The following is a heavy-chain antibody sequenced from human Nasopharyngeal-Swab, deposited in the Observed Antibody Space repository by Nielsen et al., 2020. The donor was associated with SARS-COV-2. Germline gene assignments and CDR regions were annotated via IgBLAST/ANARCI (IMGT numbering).Heavy chain of an antibody. CDR1: GGSFSGYY. V-gene: IGHV4-34*01. CDR3: ARRPVLLWFGELTRGMDV. D-gene: IGHD3-10*01. J-gene: IGHJ6*02. CDR2: INHSGST. Sequence: SETLSLTCAVYGGSFSGYYWSWIRQPPGKGLEWIGEINHSGSTNYNPSLKSRVTTSVDTSKNQFSLKLSSVTAADTAVYYCARRPVLLWFGELTRGMDVWGQGTTVTVSS.